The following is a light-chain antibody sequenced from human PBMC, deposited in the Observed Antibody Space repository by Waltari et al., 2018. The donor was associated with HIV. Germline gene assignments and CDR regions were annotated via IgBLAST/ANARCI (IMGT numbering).Light chain of an antibody. Sequence: EIVMTQSPATLSVSPGESATLSCKASQNVNRDLAWYQQRPCQAPRLLIFSTSHRSFGVPARFSGSGFGTEFTLTISSLQSEDFAVYYCQQYHGETPMYTFGQGTKVEIK. CDR1: QNVNRD. CDR3: QQYHGETPMYT. J-gene: IGKJ2*01. CDR2: STS. V-gene: IGKV3-15*01.